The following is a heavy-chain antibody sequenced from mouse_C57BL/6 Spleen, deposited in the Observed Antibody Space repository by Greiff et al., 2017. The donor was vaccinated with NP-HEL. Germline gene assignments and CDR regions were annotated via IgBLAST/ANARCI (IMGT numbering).Heavy chain of an antibody. CDR2: ILPGSGST. D-gene: IGHD1-1*01. Sequence: VQLQQSGAELMKPGASVKLSCKATGYTFTGYWIEWVKQRPGHGLEWIGEILPGSGSTNYNEKFKGKATFTADTSSNTAYMQLSSLTTEDSAIYYCARSGITTVVATDWYFDVWGTGTTVTVSS. V-gene: IGHV1-9*01. J-gene: IGHJ1*03. CDR1: GYTFTGYW. CDR3: ARSGITTVVATDWYFDV.